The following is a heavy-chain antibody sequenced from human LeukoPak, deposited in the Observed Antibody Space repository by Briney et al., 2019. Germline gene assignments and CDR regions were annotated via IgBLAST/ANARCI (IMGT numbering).Heavy chain of an antibody. CDR1: GFTFSSYG. V-gene: IGHV3-21*01. CDR3: ARYTSNVVGKRHYFDY. D-gene: IGHD1-26*01. Sequence: GSLRLSCAASGFTFSSYGMHWVRQAPGKGLEWVSSISSSSSYIYYADSVKGRFTISRDNAKNSLYLQMNSLRAEDTAVYYCARYTSNVVGKRHYFDYWGQGTLVTVSS. J-gene: IGHJ4*02. CDR2: ISSSSSYI.